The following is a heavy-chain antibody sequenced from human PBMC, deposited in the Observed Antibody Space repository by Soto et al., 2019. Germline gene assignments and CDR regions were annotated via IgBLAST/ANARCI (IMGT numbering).Heavy chain of an antibody. CDR3: ARSGDNHLDY. J-gene: IGHJ4*02. V-gene: IGHV5-51*03. Sequence: EVQLVQSGAEVKKPGESLKISCETSGYSFTSYWIGWARQMSGKGLEWMGIIYPGDSDTRYSPSFQGQVTISGDQYITTAYLQWSSLKASDTAMYYCARSGDNHLDYWCQGTQVTVSS. D-gene: IGHD2-21*01. CDR1: GYSFTSYW. CDR2: IYPGDSDT.